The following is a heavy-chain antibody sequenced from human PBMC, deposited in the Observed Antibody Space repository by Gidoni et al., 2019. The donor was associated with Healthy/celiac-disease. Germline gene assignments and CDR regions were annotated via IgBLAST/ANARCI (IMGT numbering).Heavy chain of an antibody. J-gene: IGHJ6*02. CDR3: ALKGVPAAIRAINYYYGMDV. D-gene: IGHD2-2*02. Sequence: QVQLVQSGAEVKKPGSSVKVSCKASGGTFSSYAISWVRQAPGQGLEWMGGIIPTLGTANYAQKFQGRVTITAGESTSTAYMELSSLRSEDTAVYYCALKGVPAAIRAINYYYGMDVWGQGTTVTVSS. CDR1: GGTFSSYA. CDR2: IIPTLGTA. V-gene: IGHV1-69*01.